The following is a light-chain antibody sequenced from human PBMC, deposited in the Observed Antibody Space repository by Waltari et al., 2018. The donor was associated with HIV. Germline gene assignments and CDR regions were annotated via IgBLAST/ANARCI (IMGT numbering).Light chain of an antibody. CDR1: QSVLYSSNNKNY. V-gene: IGKV4-1*01. CDR3: QQYYSTSLT. J-gene: IGKJ4*01. Sequence: DLVMTQSPDSLVVSLGERATINCKSSQSVLYSSNNKNYLAWYQQKPGQPPKLLIYWASTRESGVPDRFSGSGSGTDFTLTISSLQAEDVAVYYCQQYYSTSLTFGGGTKVEIK. CDR2: WAS.